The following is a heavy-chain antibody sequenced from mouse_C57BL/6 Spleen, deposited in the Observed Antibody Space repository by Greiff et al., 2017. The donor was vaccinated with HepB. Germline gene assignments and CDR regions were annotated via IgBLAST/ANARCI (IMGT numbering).Heavy chain of an antibody. CDR2: INPSTGGT. V-gene: IGHV1-42*01. CDR3: ARGGLRRFDY. Sequence: VQLQQSGPELVKPGASVKISCKASGYSFTGYYMNWVKQSPEKSLEWIGEINPSTGGTTYNQKFKAKATLTVDKSSSTAYMQLKSLTSEDSAVYYCARGGLRRFDYWGQGTTLTVSS. D-gene: IGHD2-4*01. CDR1: GYSFTGYY. J-gene: IGHJ2*01.